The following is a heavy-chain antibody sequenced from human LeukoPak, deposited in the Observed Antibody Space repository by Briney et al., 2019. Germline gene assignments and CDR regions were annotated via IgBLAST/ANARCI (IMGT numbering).Heavy chain of an antibody. CDR3: ARVDLLTGYYFFDY. J-gene: IGHJ4*02. CDR2: INPSGGST. Sequence: ASVKVSCKASGYTFTSYYMHWVRQAPGQGLEWMRIINPSGGSTSYAQKFQGRVTMTRDMSTSTVYMELRSLGSDETAVYYCARVDLLTGYYFFDYWDQGTLVTVSS. CDR1: GYTFTSYY. V-gene: IGHV1-46*01. D-gene: IGHD3-9*01.